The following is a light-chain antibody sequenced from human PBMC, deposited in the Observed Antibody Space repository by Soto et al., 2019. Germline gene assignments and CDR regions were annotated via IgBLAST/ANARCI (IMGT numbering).Light chain of an antibody. CDR3: HQRQSWPRT. CDR1: QTVTSGY. V-gene: IGKV3-11*01. Sequence: EIVLTQSPDTLSLSPGERANLSCRASQTVTSGYLAWYQQKPGQAPRLLIYAASTRATGIPARFSASGSGTDFTLTISDVQPEDFALYYCHQRQSWPRTFGQGTKVDIK. J-gene: IGKJ1*01. CDR2: AAS.